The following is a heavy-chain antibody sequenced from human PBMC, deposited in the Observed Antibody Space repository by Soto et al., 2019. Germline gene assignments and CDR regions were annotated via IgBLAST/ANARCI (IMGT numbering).Heavy chain of an antibody. D-gene: IGHD4-17*01. V-gene: IGHV1-2*04. CDR1: GYTFTGYY. Sequence: QVQLVQSGAEVKKPGASVKVSCKASGYTFTGYYMHWVRQAPGQGLEWMGWINPNSGGTNYAQKFQGWVTMTRDTSISTAYMELSRLRSDDTAVYYCARVTNCGDYEYQAFDIWGQGTMVTVSS. CDR2: INPNSGGT. CDR3: ARVTNCGDYEYQAFDI. J-gene: IGHJ3*02.